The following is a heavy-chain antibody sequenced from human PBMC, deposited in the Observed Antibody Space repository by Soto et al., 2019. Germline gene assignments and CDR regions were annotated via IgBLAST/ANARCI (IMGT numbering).Heavy chain of an antibody. V-gene: IGHV4-59*01. CDR2: IYYSGST. CDR1: GGSISSYY. D-gene: IGHD7-27*01. J-gene: IGHJ4*02. Sequence: SETLSLTCTVSGGSISSYYWSWIRQPPGKGLEWIGYIYYSGSTNYNPSLKSRVTISVDTSKNQFSLKLSSVTAADTAVYYCARVWENWDFDYWGQGTLVTVSS. CDR3: ARVWENWDFDY.